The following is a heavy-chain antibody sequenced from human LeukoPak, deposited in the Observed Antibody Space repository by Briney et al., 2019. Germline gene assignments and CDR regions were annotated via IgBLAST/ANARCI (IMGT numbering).Heavy chain of an antibody. Sequence: SVKVSCKASGGTFSSYAISWVRQAPGQGLEWMGGIIPIFGTANYAQKFQGRVTITADESTSTAYMELSSLRSEDTAVYYCARDRIAAEYYYYYYMDVWGKGTTVTVSS. V-gene: IGHV1-69*13. CDR3: ARDRIAAEYYYYYYMDV. J-gene: IGHJ6*03. D-gene: IGHD6-6*01. CDR2: IIPIFGTA. CDR1: GGTFSSYA.